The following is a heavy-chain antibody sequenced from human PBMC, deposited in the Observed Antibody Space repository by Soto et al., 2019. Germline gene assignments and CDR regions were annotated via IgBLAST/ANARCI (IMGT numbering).Heavy chain of an antibody. D-gene: IGHD3-22*01. CDR2: MNPNSGNT. Sequence: QVQLVQSGAEVKKPGASVKVSCKASGYTFTSYDINWVRQATGQGLEWMGWMNPNSGNTGYAQKFQGRVTMTRNTSISTAYMELSSLRSEDTAVYYCARGLAAYYDSSCSPWYFDLWGRGTLVTVSS. CDR3: ARGLAAYYDSSCSPWYFDL. CDR1: GYTFTSYD. V-gene: IGHV1-8*01. J-gene: IGHJ2*01.